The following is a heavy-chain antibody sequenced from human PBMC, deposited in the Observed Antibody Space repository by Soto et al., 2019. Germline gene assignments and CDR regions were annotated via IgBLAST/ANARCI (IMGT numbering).Heavy chain of an antibody. Sequence: QVQPQESGPGLVKPSGTLSLTCAVSSGSISSSNWWSWVRQPPGKGLEWIGEIYHSGSTNYNPSLKSRVTISVDKSKNQFSLKLSSVTAADTAVYYCARRESSGWYGPYYFDYWGQGTLVTVSS. CDR2: IYHSGST. CDR3: ARRESSGWYGPYYFDY. J-gene: IGHJ4*02. D-gene: IGHD6-19*01. V-gene: IGHV4-4*02. CDR1: SGSISSSNW.